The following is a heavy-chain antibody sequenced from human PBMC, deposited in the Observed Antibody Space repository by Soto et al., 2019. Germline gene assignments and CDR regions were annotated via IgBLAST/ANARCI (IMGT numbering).Heavy chain of an antibody. J-gene: IGHJ5*02. V-gene: IGHV4-4*07. CDR1: GGSMSSYY. CDR2: VYSSGGT. CDR3: ARGQRFSDWFAP. D-gene: IGHD3-3*01. Sequence: QVHLQQSAPGLVNPSETLSLTCTVSGGSMSSYYWTWIRQPAGKGLEWIGRVYSSGGTHYNPSLKSRVTISLDTSKNQFSLRLLSVTDADTAVYYCARGQRFSDWFAPWGPGTLVTVSS.